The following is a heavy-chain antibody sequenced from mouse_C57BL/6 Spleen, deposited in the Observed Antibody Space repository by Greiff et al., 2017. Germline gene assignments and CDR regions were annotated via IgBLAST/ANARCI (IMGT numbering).Heavy chain of an antibody. D-gene: IGHD2-5*01. CDR1: GFTFSSYT. J-gene: IGHJ2*01. V-gene: IGHV5-9*01. Sequence: EVMLVESGGGLVKPGGSLKLSCAASGFTFSSYTMSWVRQTPEKRLEWVATISGGGGNTYYPDSVKGRFTISRDNAKNTLYLQMSSLRSEDTALYYCARLDYSNWRNYFDYWGQGTTLTVAS. CDR3: ARLDYSNWRNYFDY. CDR2: ISGGGGNT.